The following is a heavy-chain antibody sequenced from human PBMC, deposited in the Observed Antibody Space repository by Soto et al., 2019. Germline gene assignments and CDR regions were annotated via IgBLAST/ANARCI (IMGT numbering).Heavy chain of an antibody. Sequence: ESGGGVVQPGRSLRLSCAASGFTFSSYGMHWVRQAPGKGLEWVAVISYDGSNKYYADSVKGRFTISRDNSKNTLYLQMNSLRAEDTAVYYCAKESSMMYSNYYYYYGMDVWGQGTTVTVSS. CDR1: GFTFSSYG. CDR2: ISYDGSNK. J-gene: IGHJ6*02. V-gene: IGHV3-30*18. D-gene: IGHD4-4*01. CDR3: AKESSMMYSNYYYYYGMDV.